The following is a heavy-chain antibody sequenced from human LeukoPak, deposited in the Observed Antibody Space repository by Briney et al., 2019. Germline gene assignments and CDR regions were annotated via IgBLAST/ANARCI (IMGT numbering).Heavy chain of an antibody. CDR2: ISAHNYNT. V-gene: IGHV1-18*01. D-gene: IGHD3-10*01. J-gene: IGHJ4*02. Sequence: ASGKVSCKASGYTFLNYDFTWVRQAPGQGLEWMGWISAHNYNTKYAQRFQGRVTMTADTSTTTAYMELRSLRSDDTAVYYCARVADYGSGSHLFDYWGQGTLVAVSS. CDR3: ARVADYGSGSHLFDY. CDR1: GYTFLNYD.